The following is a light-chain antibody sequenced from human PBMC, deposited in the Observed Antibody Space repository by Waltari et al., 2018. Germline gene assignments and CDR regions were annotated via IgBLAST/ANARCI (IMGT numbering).Light chain of an antibody. CDR2: DVT. J-gene: IGLJ3*02. Sequence: ALTHPRPVPASLGQAFTSTCPGTTSHVGGYNYVSWYQHHPGKAPKLMIFDVTQRPSGVPDRFSGSKSANTASLTISGLQAEDEADYYCCSFAGTYTWVFGGGTKVTVL. CDR1: TSHVGGYNY. V-gene: IGLV2-11*01. CDR3: CSFAGTYTWV.